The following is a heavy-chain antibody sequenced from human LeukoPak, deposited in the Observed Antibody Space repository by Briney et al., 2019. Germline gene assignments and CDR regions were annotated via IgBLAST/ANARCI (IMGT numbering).Heavy chain of an antibody. CDR1: GGSFSGYY. D-gene: IGHD3-22*01. V-gene: IGHV4-34*01. J-gene: IGHJ4*02. CDR3: ARGRGYYYDSSGYYTFDY. Sequence: SETLSLTCAAYGGSFSGYYWSWIRQPPGKGLEWIGEINHSGSTNYNPSLKSRVTISVDTSKNQFSLKLSSVTAADTAVYYCARGRGYYYDSSGYYTFDYWGQGTLVTVSS. CDR2: INHSGST.